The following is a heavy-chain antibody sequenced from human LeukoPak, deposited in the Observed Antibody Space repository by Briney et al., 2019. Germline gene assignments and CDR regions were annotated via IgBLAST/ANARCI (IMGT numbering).Heavy chain of an antibody. CDR3: ARAPTGMDV. J-gene: IGHJ6*02. V-gene: IGHV3-30*04. CDR2: ISYDGSRK. CDR1: RFAFSRYA. Sequence: PGGSLRLSCVASRFAFSRYAMHWVRQAPGKGLEWVTAISYDGSRKYYTDSVKGRFSISRDDSKSTLYLEMNSLTIEDTAMYYCARAPTGMDVWGQGTTVTVSS.